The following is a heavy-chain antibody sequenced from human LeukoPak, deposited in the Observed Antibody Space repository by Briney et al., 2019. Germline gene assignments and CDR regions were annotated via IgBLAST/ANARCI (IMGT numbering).Heavy chain of an antibody. CDR1: GGTFSSYA. CDR2: IIPIFGTA. D-gene: IGHD3-16*01. CDR3: ARENYDYVWGGY. V-gene: IGHV1-69*13. J-gene: IGHJ4*02. Sequence: ASVKVSCKASGGTFSSYAISWVRQAPGQGLEWMGGIIPIFGTANYAQKFQGRVTITADESTSTAYMELSSLRSGDTAVYYCARENYDYVWGGYWGQGTLVTVSS.